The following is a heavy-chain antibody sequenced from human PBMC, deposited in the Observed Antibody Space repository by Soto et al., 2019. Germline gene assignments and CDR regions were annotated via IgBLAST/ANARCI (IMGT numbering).Heavy chain of an antibody. Sequence: QGQLVQSGTEVKKPGSSWKVSCKASGGTFRNYPINWVRQAPGQGLEWMGSIFPLTDIPDYAQNFQARLTISADKSTSTAYMELSSLTSDDTAMYFCARGPLVVLNYFESWGQGTLVTVSS. CDR3: ARGPLVVLNYFES. J-gene: IGHJ4*02. CDR1: GGTFRNYP. CDR2: IFPLTDIP. V-gene: IGHV1-69*02.